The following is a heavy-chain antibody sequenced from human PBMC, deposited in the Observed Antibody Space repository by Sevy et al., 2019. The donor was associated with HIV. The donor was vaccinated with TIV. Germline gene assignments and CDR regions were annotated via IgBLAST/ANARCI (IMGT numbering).Heavy chain of an antibody. J-gene: IGHJ3*02. CDR3: ARARYASGKYQSDAFDI. D-gene: IGHD3-16*01. CDR2: ISNDNRNI. Sequence: GESLKISCAASGFIFNTYNMNWVRQAPGKGLEWVSYISNDNRNIFYADSVKGRFTISRDNGKNSMFLQMSSLRGEDTAVYYCARARYASGKYQSDAFDIWGQGTMVTVSS. V-gene: IGHV3-48*04. CDR1: GFIFNTYN.